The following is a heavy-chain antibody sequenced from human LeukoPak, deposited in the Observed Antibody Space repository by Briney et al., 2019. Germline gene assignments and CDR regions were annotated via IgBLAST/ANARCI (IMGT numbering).Heavy chain of an antibody. CDR2: INHSGST. Sequence: SETLSLTCAVYGGSFSGYYWSWIRQPPGKGLEWIGEINHSGSTNYNPSLKSRVTISVDTSKNQFSLKLSSVTAADTAVYYCAKDYYDSSGYYSIGYYFDYWGQGTLVTVSS. J-gene: IGHJ4*02. CDR3: AKDYYDSSGYYSIGYYFDY. CDR1: GGSFSGYY. V-gene: IGHV4-34*01. D-gene: IGHD3-22*01.